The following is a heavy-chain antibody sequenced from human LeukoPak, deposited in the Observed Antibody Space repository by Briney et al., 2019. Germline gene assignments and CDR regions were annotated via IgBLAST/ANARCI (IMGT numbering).Heavy chain of an antibody. CDR3: ARGSDTAMADGDY. J-gene: IGHJ4*02. CDR1: GFTFDDYG. CDR2: INWNGGST. D-gene: IGHD5-18*01. Sequence: GGSLRLSRAASGFTFDDYGMSWVRQAPGKGLEWVSGINWNGGSTGYADSVKGRFTISRDNAKNSLYLQMKSLRAEDTALYYCARGSDTAMADGDYWGQGTLVTVSS. V-gene: IGHV3-20*04.